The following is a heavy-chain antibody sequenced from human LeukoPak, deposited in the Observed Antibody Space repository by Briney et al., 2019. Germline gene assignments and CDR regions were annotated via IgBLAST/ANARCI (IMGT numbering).Heavy chain of an antibody. CDR1: GFTFSNAW. CDR2: IKSKTDGGTT. J-gene: IGHJ4*02. Sequence: GGSLRLSCAASGFTFSNAWMSWVRQAPGKGLEWVGRIKSKTDGGTTDYAAPVKGRFTISRDDSKNTLYLQMNSLKTEDTAVYYCTTELAAAPWFDYWGQGTLVTVSS. D-gene: IGHD6-13*01. V-gene: IGHV3-15*01. CDR3: TTELAAAPWFDY.